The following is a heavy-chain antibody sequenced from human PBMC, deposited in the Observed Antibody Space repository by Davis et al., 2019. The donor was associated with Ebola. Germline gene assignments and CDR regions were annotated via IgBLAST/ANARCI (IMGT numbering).Heavy chain of an antibody. CDR1: GYSSTDHR. CDR2: IDPFDSDT. J-gene: IGHJ6*03. Sequence: QVSCKGSGYSSTDHRIAWVRQLPGTGLEWMGMIDPFDSDTRYNPSFQGQVTISADNSSSIAYLQWSSLKASDTAIYYCARQDSVVVPPNNPGPAPSYFYYMDVWGKGTTVTVSS. CDR3: ARQDSVVVPPNNPGPAPSYFYYMDV. D-gene: IGHD2-2*01. V-gene: IGHV5-51*01.